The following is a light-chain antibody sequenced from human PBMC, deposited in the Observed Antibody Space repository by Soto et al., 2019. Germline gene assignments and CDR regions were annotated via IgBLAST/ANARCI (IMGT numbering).Light chain of an antibody. CDR2: DAS. V-gene: IGKV1-39*01. CDR1: QTIGTY. Sequence: IEVTQSPSSLAASLGDRVTITCRASQTIGTYVNWYRQKSGAAPELLIYDASTLQSGVPSRFRGGASGTDFTLTISSLQLDDFATYFCQQSYSAPWTFGQGTKVDIK. J-gene: IGKJ1*01. CDR3: QQSYSAPWT.